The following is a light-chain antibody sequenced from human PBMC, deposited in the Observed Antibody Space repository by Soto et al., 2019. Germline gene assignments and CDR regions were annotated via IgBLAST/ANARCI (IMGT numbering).Light chain of an antibody. CDR3: QQYYSYPPL. Sequence: AIRMTQSPSSFSASTGDRVTITCRASQGISSYLAWYQQKPGKAPKLLIYAASTLQSGVPSRFSGSGSGTYFTLTISCLQSEDFATYYCQQYYSYPPLFGQGTKLEIK. V-gene: IGKV1-8*01. CDR2: AAS. CDR1: QGISSY. J-gene: IGKJ2*01.